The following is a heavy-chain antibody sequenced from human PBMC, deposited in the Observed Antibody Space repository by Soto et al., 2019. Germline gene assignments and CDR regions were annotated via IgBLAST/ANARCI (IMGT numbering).Heavy chain of an antibody. D-gene: IGHD1-26*01. CDR3: ASRCSGKIGYAPDV. CDR1: GFTLRSYA. Sequence: GGSLRLSCVASGFTLRSYAMSWVRQVPGKGLEWVSTISDAAGRAYYVDSVKGRFTISRENSKKTLYLQMNCLRAEDSAVYKGASRCSGKIGYAPDVWGPGTMVTVSS. J-gene: IGHJ3*01. CDR2: ISDAAGRA. V-gene: IGHV3-23*01.